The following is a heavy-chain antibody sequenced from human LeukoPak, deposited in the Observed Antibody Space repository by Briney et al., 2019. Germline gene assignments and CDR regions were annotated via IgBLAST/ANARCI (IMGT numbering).Heavy chain of an antibody. CDR1: GFTFSTSW. J-gene: IGHJ4*02. CDR2: INQDGSAT. Sequence: RGSLRLSCAASGFTFSTSWMTWVRQAPGKGLEWVADINQDGSATASVDSVKGRFTISRDNAKNSLFLQMNSLRAEDTAVYYCVRAGIFWNSKYYSDQWGQGTLVTVSS. D-gene: IGHD3-3*01. V-gene: IGHV3-7*04. CDR3: VRAGIFWNSKYYSDQ.